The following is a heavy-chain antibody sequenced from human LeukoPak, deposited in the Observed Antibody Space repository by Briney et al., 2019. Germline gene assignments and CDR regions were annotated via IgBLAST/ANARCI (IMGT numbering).Heavy chain of an antibody. CDR3: ARYPDIVVVPAAYDAFDI. D-gene: IGHD2-2*01. J-gene: IGHJ3*02. V-gene: IGHV4-39*07. Sequence: SETLSLTCTVSGGSISSSSYYWGWIRQPPGKGLEWRGSIAYTGSTYYNPSLKSRVTISVDTSKNQFSLKLASVTAADTAVYSCARYPDIVVVPAAYDAFDIWGKGTMVTVSS. CDR1: GGSISSSSYY. CDR2: IAYTGST.